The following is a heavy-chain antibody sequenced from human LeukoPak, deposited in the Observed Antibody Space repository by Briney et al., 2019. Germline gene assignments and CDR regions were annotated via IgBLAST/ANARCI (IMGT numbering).Heavy chain of an antibody. CDR3: ARDLYGDYSFDY. V-gene: IGHV3-21*01. D-gene: IGHD4-17*01. J-gene: IGHJ4*02. Sequence: GGSLRLSCAASGFTFSIYSMNWVRQAPGKGLEWISSFSSSSSSIYYADSVKGRFTISRDNAKNSLYLQMNSLRAEDTAVYYCARDLYGDYSFDYWGLGTLVTASS. CDR1: GFTFSIYS. CDR2: FSSSSSSI.